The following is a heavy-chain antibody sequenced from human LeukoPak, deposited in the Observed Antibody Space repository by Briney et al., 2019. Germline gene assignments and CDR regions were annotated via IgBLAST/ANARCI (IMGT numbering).Heavy chain of an antibody. Sequence: GGSLRLSCAASAFKFSDYYMNWIRQAPGKGLEWVSLISSSGDTIYYADSVKGRFSISRDNAKNSLFLQMHGLRAEDTAVYFCASDRSSGLYHYDSSGFLFWGRGTLVTVSS. CDR3: ASDRSSGLYHYDSSGFLF. D-gene: IGHD3-22*01. J-gene: IGHJ4*02. CDR2: ISSSGDTI. V-gene: IGHV3-11*04. CDR1: AFKFSDYY.